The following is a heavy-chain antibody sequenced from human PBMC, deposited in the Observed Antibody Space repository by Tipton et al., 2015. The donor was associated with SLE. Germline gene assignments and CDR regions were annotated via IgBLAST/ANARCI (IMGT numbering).Heavy chain of an antibody. CDR1: GFTFSSYS. CDR2: ISSSSSYI. V-gene: IGHV3-21*03. D-gene: IGHD3-3*01. J-gene: IGHJ4*02. CDR3: ARTYDFWSGYQYYFDY. Sequence: SLRLSCAASGFTFSSYSMNWVRQAPGKGLEWVSSISSSSSYIYYADSVKGRFTISRDNAKNSLYLQMNSLRAEDTAVYYCARTYDFWSGYQYYFDYWGQGTLVTVSS.